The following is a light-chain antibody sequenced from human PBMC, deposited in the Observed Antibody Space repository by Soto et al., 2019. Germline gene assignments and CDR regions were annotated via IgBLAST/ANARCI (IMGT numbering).Light chain of an antibody. V-gene: IGLV2-8*01. CDR2: EVN. CDR1: SSDVGGYNY. J-gene: IGLJ2*01. Sequence: QSALTQPPSASGSPGQSVTISCTGTSSDVGGYNYVSWYQQHPGKAPKLMIYEVNKRPSGVPDRFSGSKSGNTASLTVSGLQAEDEADYYCSSYAGNNNVVFGGGTKLTV. CDR3: SSYAGNNNVV.